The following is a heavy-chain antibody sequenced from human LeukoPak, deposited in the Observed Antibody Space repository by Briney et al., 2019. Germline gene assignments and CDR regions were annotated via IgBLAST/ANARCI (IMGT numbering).Heavy chain of an antibody. Sequence: ASVKVSCKASGYTFTGYYMHWVRQAPGQGLEWMGWINPNSGGTNYAQKFQGRVTMTRDTSISTAYMELSRLRSDDTAVYYCAREVGAMLGHKTPFWFDPWGQGTLVTVSS. CDR2: INPNSGGT. D-gene: IGHD1-26*01. CDR1: GYTFTGYY. V-gene: IGHV1-2*02. J-gene: IGHJ5*02. CDR3: AREVGAMLGHKTPFWFDP.